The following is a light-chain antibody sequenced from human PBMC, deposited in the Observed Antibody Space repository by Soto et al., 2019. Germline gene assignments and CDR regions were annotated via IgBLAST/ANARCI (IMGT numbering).Light chain of an antibody. J-gene: IGLJ3*02. V-gene: IGLV1-40*01. CDR1: SSNIGAGYD. Sequence: QSVLTQPPSVSGAPGQRVTISCTGSSSNIGAGYDVHWYQQLPGTAPKLLIYGNSNRPSGVPDRFSGSKSGTSASLAITGLQAEDEADYYCQSYDSSPVSWVFGGGTKVTVL. CDR2: GNS. CDR3: QSYDSSPVSWV.